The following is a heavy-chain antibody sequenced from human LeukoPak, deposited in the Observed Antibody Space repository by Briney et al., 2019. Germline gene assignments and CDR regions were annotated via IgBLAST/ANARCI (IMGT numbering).Heavy chain of an antibody. CDR1: GYTFTGYY. CDR2: INPNSGGT. J-gene: IGHJ4*02. D-gene: IGHD6-13*01. V-gene: IGHV1-2*02. CDR3: ARGIAAAYASIDY. Sequence: ASVKVSCKASGYTFTGYYMHWARQAPGQGLEWMGWINPNSGGTNYAQKFQGRVTITRDTSASTAYMELSSLRSEDTAVYYCARGIAAAYASIDYWGQGTLVTVSS.